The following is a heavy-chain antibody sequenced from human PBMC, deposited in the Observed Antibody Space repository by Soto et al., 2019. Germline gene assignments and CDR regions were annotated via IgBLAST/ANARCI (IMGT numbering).Heavy chain of an antibody. CDR2: IYYSGST. CDR1: GGSISSYY. J-gene: IGHJ6*03. V-gene: IGHV4-59*08. CDR3: ARTTGDSGYVDMDV. D-gene: IGHD5-12*01. Sequence: SETLSLTCTVSGGSISSYYWSWIRQPPGKGLEWIGYIYYSGSTNYNPSLKSRVTISVDTSKSQFSLKLSSVTAADTAVYYCARTTGDSGYVDMDVWGKGTTVTVSS.